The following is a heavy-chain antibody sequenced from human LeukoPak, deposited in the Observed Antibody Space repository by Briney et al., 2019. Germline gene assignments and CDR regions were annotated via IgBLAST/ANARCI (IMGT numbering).Heavy chain of an antibody. J-gene: IGHJ4*02. D-gene: IGHD2/OR15-2a*01. CDR3: ARDSMAFDF. V-gene: IGHV3-48*03. CDR1: GFTFSNYE. CDR2: ISGSGDTE. Sequence: GGSLRLSCAAAGFTFSNYEMHWVRQAPGKGLEWLSYISGSGDTEFYADSVKGRFTISRDNGENSLYLQMNSLRAEDTAVYYCARDSMAFDFWGQGTLVTVSS.